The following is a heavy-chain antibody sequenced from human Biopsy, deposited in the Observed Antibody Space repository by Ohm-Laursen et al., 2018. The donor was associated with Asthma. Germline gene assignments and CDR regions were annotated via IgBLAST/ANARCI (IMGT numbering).Heavy chain of an antibody. D-gene: IGHD3-10*01. CDR1: GYTFNSAG. CDR3: TRAVDYSHYYGIDV. J-gene: IGHJ6*02. Sequence: ASVKVSCKTSGYTFNSAGITWVRQAPGQGLEWMGWISVYNGNTKVAQKPQDRVTMITDTSTSTAYMELRSLRSDDTAVYFCTRAVDYSHYYGIDVWGQGTTVTVS. CDR2: ISVYNGNT. V-gene: IGHV1-18*01.